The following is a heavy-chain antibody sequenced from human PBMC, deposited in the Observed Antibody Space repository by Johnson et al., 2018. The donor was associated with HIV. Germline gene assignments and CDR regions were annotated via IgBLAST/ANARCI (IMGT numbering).Heavy chain of an antibody. V-gene: IGHV3-30*18. CDR2: IPYDGSNT. Sequence: QVQLVESGGGVVQPGRSLRLSCAASRFTFSRYGMHWVRQAPGKGLEWVAVIPYDGSNTYYADSVKGRFTISRDNSKNTVYLQMNSLRAEDTAVYYCAKETRDGPAFDIWGQGTMVTVSS. CDR3: AKETRDGPAFDI. CDR1: RFTFSRYG. J-gene: IGHJ3*02. D-gene: IGHD5-24*01.